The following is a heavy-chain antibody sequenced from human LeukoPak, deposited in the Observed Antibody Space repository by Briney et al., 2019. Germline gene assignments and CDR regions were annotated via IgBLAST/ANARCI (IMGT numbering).Heavy chain of an antibody. CDR1: GGSISSYY. J-gene: IGHJ5*02. CDR3: ARDKTGDYGDLNWFDP. V-gene: IGHV4-4*07. Sequence: SSETLSLTCTVSGGSISSYYWSWMRQPVGKGLEWIGRIYTSGSTKYNPSLKSRVTMSVDTSKNQFSLKLSSVTAADTAVYYCARDKTGDYGDLNWFDPWGQGTLVTVSS. CDR2: IYTSGST. D-gene: IGHD4-17*01.